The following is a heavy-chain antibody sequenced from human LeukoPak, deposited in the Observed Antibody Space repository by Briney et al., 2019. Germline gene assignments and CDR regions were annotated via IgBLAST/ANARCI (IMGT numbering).Heavy chain of an antibody. D-gene: IGHD5-24*01. J-gene: IGHJ4*02. CDR2: IFPSGGEI. Sequence: GGSLRLSCEASGFTFSTFAMIWVRQPPGKGLEWVSSIFPSGGEIHYADSVRGRFTISRDNSKSTLSLQMNSLRAEDTAVYYCAKDRERWLQSFDYWGQGTLVTVSS. CDR1: GFTFSTFA. CDR3: AKDRERWLQSFDY. V-gene: IGHV3-23*01.